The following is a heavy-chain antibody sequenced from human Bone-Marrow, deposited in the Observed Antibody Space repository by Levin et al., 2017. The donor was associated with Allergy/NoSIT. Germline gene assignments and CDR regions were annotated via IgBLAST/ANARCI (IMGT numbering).Heavy chain of an antibody. J-gene: IGHJ4*02. V-gene: IGHV3-11*01. CDR1: GFTFSDYY. Sequence: GGSLRLSCVGSGFTFSDYYMTWIRQAPGKGLEWISLISGNATTRYSADSVKGRFSISRDNAKKSLFLQMDSLRADDTAVYYCARVMSGGGRFQKYFFDYWGQGTLVTVSS. CDR3: ARVMSGGGRFQKYFFDY. CDR2: ISGNATTR. D-gene: IGHD2-15*01.